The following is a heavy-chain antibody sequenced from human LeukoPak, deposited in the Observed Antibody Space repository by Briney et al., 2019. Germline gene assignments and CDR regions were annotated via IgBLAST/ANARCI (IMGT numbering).Heavy chain of an antibody. D-gene: IGHD6-13*01. CDR3: ARTSAYGSSWHSY. J-gene: IGHJ4*02. V-gene: IGHV1-46*01. CDR2: INPSGGST. CDR1: GYTFTSYY. Sequence: ASVKVSCKASGYTFTSYYMHWVRQAPGQGREWMGIINPSGGSTSYAQKFQGRVTVTTDTSTNTAYMELRSLRSDDTAVYYCARTSAYGSSWHSYWGQGTLVTVSS.